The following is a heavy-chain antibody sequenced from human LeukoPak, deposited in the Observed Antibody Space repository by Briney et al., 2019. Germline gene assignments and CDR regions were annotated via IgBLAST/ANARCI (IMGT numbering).Heavy chain of an antibody. J-gene: IGHJ4*02. D-gene: IGHD3-3*01. CDR1: GFTFSDYY. CDR3: ARDRLRIFGVDTYMFDY. Sequence: EGSLRLSCAASGFTFSDYYMSWIRQAPGKGLEWVSYISSSGSTIYYADSVKGRFTISRDNAKNSLYLQMNSLRAEDTAVYYCARDRLRIFGVDTYMFDYWGQGTLVTVSS. V-gene: IGHV3-11*01. CDR2: ISSSGSTI.